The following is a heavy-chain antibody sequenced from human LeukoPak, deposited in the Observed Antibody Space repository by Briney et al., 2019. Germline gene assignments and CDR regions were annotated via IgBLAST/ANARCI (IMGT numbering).Heavy chain of an antibody. J-gene: IGHJ4*02. CDR1: GFTFSSYW. CDR2: IDFDGSGT. D-gene: IGHD2-2*01. V-gene: IGHV3-74*01. CDR3: VRDGEGSTPFDS. Sequence: GGYLRLSCAASGFTFSSYWMHWVRQAPGKGLVWVSRIDFDGSGTPYADSVRGRFTISRDNAKNTLYLQMNSLRAEDTAVYYCVRDGEGSTPFDSWGQGTLDTVSS.